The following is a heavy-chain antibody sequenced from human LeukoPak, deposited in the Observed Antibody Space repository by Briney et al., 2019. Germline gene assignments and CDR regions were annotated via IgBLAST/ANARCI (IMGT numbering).Heavy chain of an antibody. V-gene: IGHV4-4*07. CDR2: IYTSGST. D-gene: IGHD6-19*01. Sequence: SETLSLTCTVSGGSISSYYWSWIRQPAGKGLEWIGRIYTSGSTNYNPSLKSRATISVDTSKNQFSLKLSSVTAADTAVYYCARFRAVAGTAYFDYWGQGTLVTVSS. J-gene: IGHJ4*02. CDR3: ARFRAVAGTAYFDY. CDR1: GGSISSYY.